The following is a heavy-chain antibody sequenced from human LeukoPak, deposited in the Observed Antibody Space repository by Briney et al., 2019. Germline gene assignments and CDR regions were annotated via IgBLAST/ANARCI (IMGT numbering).Heavy chain of an antibody. J-gene: IGHJ4*02. CDR1: GYTFTNYW. Sequence: GESLKISCKGSGYTFTNYWIGWVRQMPGKGLEWMGIIYPGDSDTRYSPSFQGQVTISADKSISTAYLQWGSLKASDTAMYYCASQPGYSSSWYFDYWGQGTLVTVSS. D-gene: IGHD6-13*01. CDR3: ASQPGYSSSWYFDY. CDR2: IYPGDSDT. V-gene: IGHV5-51*01.